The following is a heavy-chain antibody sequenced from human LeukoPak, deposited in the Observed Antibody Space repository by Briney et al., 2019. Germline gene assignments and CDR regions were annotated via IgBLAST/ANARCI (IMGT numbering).Heavy chain of an antibody. V-gene: IGHV4-61*02. CDR2: IYTSGST. CDR1: GGSISSGGYY. Sequence: PSQTLSLTCTVSGGSISSGGYYWSWIRQPAGKGLEWIGRIYTSGSTNYNPSLKSRVTMSVDTSKNQFSLQLSSVTDADTAVYYCRGVRFGELFDYWGQGTLVTVSS. J-gene: IGHJ4*02. D-gene: IGHD3-10*01. CDR3: RGVRFGELFDY.